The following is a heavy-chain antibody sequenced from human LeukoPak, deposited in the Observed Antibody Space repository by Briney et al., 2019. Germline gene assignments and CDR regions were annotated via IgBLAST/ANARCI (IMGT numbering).Heavy chain of an antibody. CDR3: AKVLRLDAFDI. CDR1: GFTFSSYA. V-gene: IGHV3-23*01. Sequence: GASLRLSCAASGFTFSSYAMSWVRQAPGKGLEWVSTISGSGGGTYYADSVKGRFTISRDNSKNTLYLQMNSLRAEDTAVYYCAKVLRLDAFDIWGQGTMVTISS. D-gene: IGHD3-3*01. J-gene: IGHJ3*02. CDR2: ISGSGGGT.